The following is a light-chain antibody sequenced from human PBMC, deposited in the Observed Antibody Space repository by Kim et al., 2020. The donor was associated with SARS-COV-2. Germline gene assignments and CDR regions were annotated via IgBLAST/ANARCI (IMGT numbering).Light chain of an antibody. Sequence: ASVGDRVTITCQASQDSSNSLDWFQQKPGKAPRLLIFDASRLETGVPSRFSGSGSGTDFSLTISSLQPEDFGTYYCQQYHNLPFAFGPGTKVDIK. CDR1: QDSSNS. CDR2: DAS. CDR3: QQYHNLPFA. V-gene: IGKV1-33*01. J-gene: IGKJ3*01.